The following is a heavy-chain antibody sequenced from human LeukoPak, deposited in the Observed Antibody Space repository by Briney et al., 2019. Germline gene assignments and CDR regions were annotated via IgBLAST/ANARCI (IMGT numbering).Heavy chain of an antibody. J-gene: IGHJ5*02. CDR3: ARDRCSSTSCQRGWFDP. Sequence: SETLSLTCTVSGGSISSSSYYWGWIRQPPGKGLEWIGSIYYSGNTYYNPSLKSRVTISVDTSKNQFSLKLSSVTAADTAVYYCARDRCSSTSCQRGWFDPWGQGTLVTVSS. CDR1: GGSISSSSYY. V-gene: IGHV4-39*07. CDR2: IYYSGNT. D-gene: IGHD2-2*01.